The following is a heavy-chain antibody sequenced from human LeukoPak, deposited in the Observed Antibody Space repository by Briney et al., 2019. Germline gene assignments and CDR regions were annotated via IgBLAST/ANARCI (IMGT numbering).Heavy chain of an antibody. CDR2: ISLSGHT. D-gene: IGHD1-26*01. CDR3: SRESGAFSPFGY. Sequence: PSETLSLTCDVSGGSISRTNWWSWVRQSPGQGLEWIGEISLSGHTNYNPSLQSRVTTSLDESKNQVSLDLASVTDADTAVYYCSRESGAFSPFGYWGQGTLVTVHS. J-gene: IGHJ4*02. CDR1: GGSISRTNW. V-gene: IGHV4-4*02.